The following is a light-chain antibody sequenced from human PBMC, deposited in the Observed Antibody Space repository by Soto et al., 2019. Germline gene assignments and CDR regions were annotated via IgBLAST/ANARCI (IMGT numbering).Light chain of an antibody. Sequence: QSVLSQPPSASGTPGQRGTISCSGRSSNIGSNIVNWYQQLPGTAPKLLIYNNDQRPSGVPDRFSGSKSGTSASLAISGLQSEDEADYYCSAWDASLNAILFGGGTQLTVL. CDR2: NND. J-gene: IGLJ2*01. CDR1: SSNIGSNI. V-gene: IGLV1-44*01. CDR3: SAWDASLNAIL.